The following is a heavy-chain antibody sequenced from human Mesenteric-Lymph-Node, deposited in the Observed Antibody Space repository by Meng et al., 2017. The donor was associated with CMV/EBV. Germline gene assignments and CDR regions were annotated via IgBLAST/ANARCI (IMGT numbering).Heavy chain of an antibody. CDR2: IYYSGST. J-gene: IGHJ6*02. CDR1: GGSISSSSYY. D-gene: IGHD3-3*01. CDR3: ARGGGSYYDFWSGFPTEYYYYYGMDV. Sequence: SETLSLTCTVSGGSISSSSYYWGWIRQPPGKGLEWIGSIYYSGSTYYNPSLKSRVTISVDRSKNQFSLKLSSVTAADTAVYYCARGGGSYYDFWSGFPTEYYYYYGMDVWGQGTTVTVSS. V-gene: IGHV4-39*07.